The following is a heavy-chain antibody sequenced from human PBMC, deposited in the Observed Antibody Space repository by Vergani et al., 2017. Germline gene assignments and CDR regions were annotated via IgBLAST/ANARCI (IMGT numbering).Heavy chain of an antibody. V-gene: IGHV4-38-2*02. CDR1: GYSISSGYF. CDR3: ARDGMSHAEIDPRNAFHV. D-gene: IGHD1-14*01. Sequence: QVQLQESGPRLVKPSETLSLICSVSGYSISSGYFWGWIRQSPGKGLEWLGTIDRNGRTHLSPSLKSRLTISVVPNKHRFSLRLTSATAADPAGYFCARDGMSHAEIDPRNAFHVLVQGTKV. J-gene: IGHJ3*01. CDR2: IDRNGRT.